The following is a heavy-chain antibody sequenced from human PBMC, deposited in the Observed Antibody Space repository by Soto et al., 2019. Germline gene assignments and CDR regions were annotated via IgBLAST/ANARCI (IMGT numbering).Heavy chain of an antibody. CDR2: ISGSGGST. D-gene: IGHD6-6*01. V-gene: IGHV3-23*01. J-gene: IGHJ4*02. CDR1: GFTFSSYA. Sequence: GGSLRLSCAASGFTFSSYAMSWVRQAPGKGLEWVSAISGSGGSTYYADSVKGRFTISRDNSKNTLYLQMNSLRAEDTAVYYCAKDTRHSSSPKKKTSGTEIDYWGQGTLVTVSS. CDR3: AKDTRHSSSPKKKTSGTEIDY.